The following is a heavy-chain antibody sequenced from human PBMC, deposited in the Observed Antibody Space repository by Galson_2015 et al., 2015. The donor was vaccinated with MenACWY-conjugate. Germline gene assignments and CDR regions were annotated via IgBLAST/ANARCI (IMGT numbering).Heavy chain of an antibody. Sequence: SLRLSCAASGFTFSSYAMSWVRQAPGKGLEWVSAISGSGGSTYYADSVKGRFTISRDNSKNTLYLQMNSLRAEDTAVYYCAKDRSGYDYISWFDPWGQGTLVTVSS. J-gene: IGHJ5*02. CDR2: ISGSGGST. CDR3: AKDRSGYDYISWFDP. D-gene: IGHD5-12*01. CDR1: GFTFSSYA. V-gene: IGHV3-23*01.